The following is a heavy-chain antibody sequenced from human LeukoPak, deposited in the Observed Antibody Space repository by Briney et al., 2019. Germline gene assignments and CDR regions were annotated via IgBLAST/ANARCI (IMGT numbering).Heavy chain of an antibody. Sequence: GGSLRLSCAASGFTFSNSWMHWVRQTPGKGLVWVSCLKSDGTTTYADSVKGRLTISRDSAKNTLYLQMNSLRAEDTAVYYCARDGSYKFDYWGQGTLVTVSS. CDR3: ARDGSYKFDY. V-gene: IGHV3-74*01. J-gene: IGHJ4*02. CDR2: LKSDGTT. D-gene: IGHD1-26*01. CDR1: GFTFSNSW.